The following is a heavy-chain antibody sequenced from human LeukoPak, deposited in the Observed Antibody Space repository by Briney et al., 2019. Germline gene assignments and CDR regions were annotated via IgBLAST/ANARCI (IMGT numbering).Heavy chain of an antibody. CDR1: GFTFSDYY. CDR3: ARVYYYGLDY. D-gene: IGHD3-10*01. CDR2: ISSSSSYT. V-gene: IGHV3-11*06. J-gene: IGHJ4*02. Sequence: GGSLRLSCAASGFTFSDYYMSCIRQAPGKGLEWVSYISSSSSYTNYADSVKGRFTISRDYAKNSLYLQMNSLRGEDTAVYYCARVYYYGLDYWGQGTLVTVSS.